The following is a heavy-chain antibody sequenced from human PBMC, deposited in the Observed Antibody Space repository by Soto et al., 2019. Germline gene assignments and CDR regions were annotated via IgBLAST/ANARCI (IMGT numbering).Heavy chain of an antibody. J-gene: IGHJ4*02. CDR3: AKDWGRVLGAENYWYY. CDR1: GFIFSSYA. V-gene: IGHV3-23*01. D-gene: IGHD2-8*02. Sequence: EVQLLESGGGLVQPGGSLRLSCAASGFIFSSYAMSWVHQAPGKGLEWVSGISGSDSSTYYADSVKGRFTISRDNSKSTLYLQMNSLRAEDTAVYYCAKDWGRVLGAENYWYYWGQGTLVTVSS. CDR2: ISGSDSST.